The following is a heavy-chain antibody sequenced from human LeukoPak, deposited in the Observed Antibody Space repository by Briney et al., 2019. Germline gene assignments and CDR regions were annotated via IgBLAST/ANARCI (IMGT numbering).Heavy chain of an antibody. CDR3: ARRGLTYYDFWSGPNNWFDP. V-gene: IGHV5-51*01. CDR2: IYPGDSDT. Sequence: GESLKISCKGAGYSFTSYWIGWVRQMPGKGLEWMGIIYPGDSDTRYSPSFEGQVTISADKSISTAYLQWSSLKASDTAMYYCARRGLTYYDFWSGPNNWFDPWGQGTLVTVSS. D-gene: IGHD3-3*01. CDR1: GYSFTSYW. J-gene: IGHJ5*02.